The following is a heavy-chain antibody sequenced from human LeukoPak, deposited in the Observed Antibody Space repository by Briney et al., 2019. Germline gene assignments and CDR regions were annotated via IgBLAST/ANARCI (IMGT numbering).Heavy chain of an antibody. V-gene: IGHV4-39*07. CDR1: GGSISSSSSY. J-gene: IGHJ5*02. Sequence: PSETLSLTCTVSGGSISSSSSYWNWIRQPPGKGLEWIGGIYYSGSTYYNPSLKSRVTISVDTSKNQFSLKLSSVTAADTAVYYCARAVHNWNYLNWFDPWGQGTLVTVSS. CDR2: IYYSGST. D-gene: IGHD1-7*01. CDR3: ARAVHNWNYLNWFDP.